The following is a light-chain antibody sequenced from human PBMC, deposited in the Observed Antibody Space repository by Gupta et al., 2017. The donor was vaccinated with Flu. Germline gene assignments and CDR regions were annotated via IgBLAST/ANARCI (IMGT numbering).Light chain of an antibody. Sequence: PATLSASPGETVTLSCRASQSVSVYVAWYQQKPGQAPRLLIYGASTRATEVPARFSGSGSGTDFSLTIGRLQSEDFAVYDCQQDNYWPPAFGHGTKVEIK. V-gene: IGKV3-15*01. J-gene: IGKJ2*01. CDR2: GAS. CDR3: QQDNYWPPA. CDR1: QSVSVY.